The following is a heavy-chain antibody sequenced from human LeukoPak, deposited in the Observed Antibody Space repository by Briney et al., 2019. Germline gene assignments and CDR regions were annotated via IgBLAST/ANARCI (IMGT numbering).Heavy chain of an antibody. D-gene: IGHD1-26*01. CDR3: AKDIDYGSRSYYGAFDY. Sequence: QPGGSLRLSCAASGFGFDDYAMHWIRQPPGKGLEWVSRVSWTGDKVDYADFVKGRFTISRDNAKNSLYLQMHSLRAEDTALYYCAKDIDYGSRSYYGAFDYWGQGVLVTVSS. J-gene: IGHJ4*02. V-gene: IGHV3-9*01. CDR1: GFGFDDYA. CDR2: VSWTGDKV.